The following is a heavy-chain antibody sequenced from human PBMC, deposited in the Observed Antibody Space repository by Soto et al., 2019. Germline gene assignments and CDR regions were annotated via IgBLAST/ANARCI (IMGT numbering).Heavy chain of an antibody. CDR2: INHSGST. Sequence: PSETLSLTCAVYGGSVRGYYWSGIRQPPGKGLEWLGEINHSGSTNYNPSLKSRVTIAVDTSKNQFSLKLSSVTAADTAVYYCARVVRVVATTYNYYYYMDVWGKGTTVTVSS. V-gene: IGHV4-34*01. CDR3: ARVVRVVATTYNYYYYMDV. CDR1: GGSVRGYY. D-gene: IGHD5-12*01. J-gene: IGHJ6*03.